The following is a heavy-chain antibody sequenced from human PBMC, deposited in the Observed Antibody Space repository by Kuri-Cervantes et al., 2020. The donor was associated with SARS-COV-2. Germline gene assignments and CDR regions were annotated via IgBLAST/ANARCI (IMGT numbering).Heavy chain of an antibody. CDR1: GGSFSGYY. J-gene: IGHJ4*02. V-gene: IGHV4-34*01. CDR3: ARDRYSSSWDY. D-gene: IGHD6-6*01. Sequence: ESLKISCAVYGGSFSGYYWSWIRQPPGKGLEWIGEINHSGSTNHNPSLKSRVTISVDTSKNQFSLKLSSVTAADTAVYYCARDRYSSSWDYWGQGTLVTVSS. CDR2: INHSGST.